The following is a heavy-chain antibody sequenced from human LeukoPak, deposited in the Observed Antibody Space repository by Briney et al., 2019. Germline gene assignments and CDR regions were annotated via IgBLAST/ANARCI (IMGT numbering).Heavy chain of an antibody. Sequence: ASVKVSCKASGGTFSSYAISWVRQAPGQGLEWMGGIIPIFGTANYAQKFQGRVTITADESTSTAYMELSSLRPEDTAVYYCARDGSGTVDAFDIWGQGTMVTVSS. V-gene: IGHV1-69*01. CDR3: ARDGSGTVDAFDI. CDR2: IIPIFGTA. D-gene: IGHD3-10*01. J-gene: IGHJ3*02. CDR1: GGTFSSYA.